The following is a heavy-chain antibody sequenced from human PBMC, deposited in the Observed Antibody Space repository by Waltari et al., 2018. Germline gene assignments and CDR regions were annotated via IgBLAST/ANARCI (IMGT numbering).Heavy chain of an antibody. CDR3: AKEAAGEAFDI. CDR1: GFTFDAYA. V-gene: IGHV3-9*03. CDR2: ISWNSGSI. J-gene: IGHJ3*02. D-gene: IGHD6-13*01. Sequence: EVQLVESGGGLVQPGRSLRLSCPASGFTFDAYAMHWVRQAPGKGLEWVSGISWNSGSIGYADSVKGRFTISRDNAKNSLYLQMNSLRAEDMALYYCAKEAAGEAFDIWGQGTMVTVSS.